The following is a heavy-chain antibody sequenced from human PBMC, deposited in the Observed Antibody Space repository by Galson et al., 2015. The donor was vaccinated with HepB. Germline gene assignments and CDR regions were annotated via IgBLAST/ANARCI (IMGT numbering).Heavy chain of an antibody. D-gene: IGHD2-2*01. CDR3: AKVPCSTTCPNGAFDL. CDR2: IYATEIGDTT. CDR1: GFTFSDYA. Sequence: SLRLSCAASGFTFSDYALSWVRQAPGQGLEWVAPIYATEIGDTTKYADSVRGRFTVSTANSKTTLVLHLLSLRADDTAVYYWAKVPCSTTCPNGAFDLWGQGTLVTVSS. V-gene: IGHV3-23*01. J-gene: IGHJ3*01.